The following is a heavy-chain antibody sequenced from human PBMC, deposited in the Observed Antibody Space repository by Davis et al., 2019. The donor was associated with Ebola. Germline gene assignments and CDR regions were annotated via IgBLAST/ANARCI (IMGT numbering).Heavy chain of an antibody. CDR3: TSQGHRGSYLIHEY. J-gene: IGHJ4*02. D-gene: IGHD5-18*01. CDR2: LHPGTSDI. V-gene: IGHV5-51*01. CDR1: GYSFITPW. Sequence: AESLKISCKASGYSFITPWIGWVRQMPGKGLEWMTLLHPGTSDIRYSPSFQGHVTISVDNSISTAYLQWSSLKASDTAMYYCTSQGHRGSYLIHEYWGQGTQVIVSS.